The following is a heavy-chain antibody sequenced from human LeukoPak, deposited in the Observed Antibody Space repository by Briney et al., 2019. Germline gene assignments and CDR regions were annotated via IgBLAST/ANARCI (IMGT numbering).Heavy chain of an antibody. CDR3: AKDPYSGSYYTAFDI. CDR1: GFTFSSYA. Sequence: GGSLRLSCAASGFTFSSYAMSWVRQAPGKGLEWVSAISGSGGSTYYADSVKGRFTISRDNSKNALYLQMNSLRAEDTAVYYCAKDPYSGSYYTAFDIWGQGTMVTVSS. V-gene: IGHV3-23*01. CDR2: ISGSGGST. D-gene: IGHD1-26*01. J-gene: IGHJ3*02.